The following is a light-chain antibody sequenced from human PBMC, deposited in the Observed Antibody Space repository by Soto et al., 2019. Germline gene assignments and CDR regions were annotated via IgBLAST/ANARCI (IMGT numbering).Light chain of an antibody. CDR3: QQRSNGLT. J-gene: IGKJ4*01. Sequence: DIVLTQSPATLSLSPGERATLSCRASQSVGSYLAWYQQKPGQAPRLLIYDASNRATGIPARFSGSGSGTDFTLTISSLEPEDFAVYYCQQRSNGLTFGGGTKVEIK. V-gene: IGKV3-11*01. CDR2: DAS. CDR1: QSVGSY.